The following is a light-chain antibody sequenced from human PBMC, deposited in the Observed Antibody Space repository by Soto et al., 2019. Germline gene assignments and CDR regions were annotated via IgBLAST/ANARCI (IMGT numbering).Light chain of an antibody. V-gene: IGLV2-11*01. Sequence: QSVLTQPRSVSGSPGQSVTIPCTGTSSDAGGYNSVSWYQHHPGKAPKLMIYDVTYRPSGVSNRYSGSKSGNSASLTISGLQADDEADYYCCSLTTSHTYVFGSGTKVTVL. CDR1: SSDAGGYNS. CDR3: CSLTTSHTYV. CDR2: DVT. J-gene: IGLJ1*01.